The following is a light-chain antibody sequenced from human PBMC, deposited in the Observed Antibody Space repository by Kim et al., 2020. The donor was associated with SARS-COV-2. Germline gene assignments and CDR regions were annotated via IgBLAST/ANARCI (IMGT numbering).Light chain of an antibody. Sequence: QSALTQPASVSGSPGQSITISCTATSRDVGAYNFVSWYQQHPGKAPKLMIYDVSKRPSGVSDRFSGSKSGNTASLTISGLQAEDEADYYCSSYTTSITWVFGGGTQLTVL. V-gene: IGLV2-14*03. CDR3: SSYTTSITWV. J-gene: IGLJ3*02. CDR2: DVS. CDR1: SRDVGAYNF.